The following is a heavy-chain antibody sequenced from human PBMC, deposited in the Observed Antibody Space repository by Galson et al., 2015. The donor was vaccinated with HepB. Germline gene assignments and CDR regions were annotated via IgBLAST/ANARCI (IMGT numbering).Heavy chain of an antibody. CDR1: GFTFSNYW. Sequence: SLRLSCAASGFTFSNYWMHWVRQAPGKGLMWVSRINTDGIGTRYADSVEGRFTISRENAKNTLYLEINSLRAEDTAVYYCARDRRHGFYYYGMDAWGQGTTVTVSS. CDR3: ARDRRHGFYYYGMDA. CDR2: INTDGIGT. J-gene: IGHJ6*02. D-gene: IGHD5-24*01. V-gene: IGHV3-74*01.